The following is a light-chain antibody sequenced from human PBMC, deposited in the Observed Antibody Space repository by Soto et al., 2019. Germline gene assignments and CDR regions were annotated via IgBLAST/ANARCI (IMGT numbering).Light chain of an antibody. CDR1: QSVNSNF. CDR2: AVS. V-gene: IGKV3-20*01. Sequence: EIVLTQSPGTLSLSPGESATLSCRASQSVNSNFFAWYQQKPGQAHRLLIYAVSTRATGIPDRFTGSGSGTDFALTISGLEPEDFAIYYCQQYGNSPRTFGQGTRVDIK. CDR3: QQYGNSPRT. J-gene: IGKJ2*01.